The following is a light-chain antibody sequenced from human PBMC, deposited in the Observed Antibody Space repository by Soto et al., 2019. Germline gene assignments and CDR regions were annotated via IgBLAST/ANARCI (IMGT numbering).Light chain of an antibody. Sequence: EVVLTQSPATLSVSPGEGATLSCRASQSVNLYLAWYQQKPGQAPRVIIYGVSTTATGVPGRFSGSGSGTEFPLTTSILQSEDSAVYYFQQYSYCPITFVQGTRLEIK. J-gene: IGKJ5*01. CDR2: GVS. V-gene: IGKV3-15*01. CDR1: QSVNLY. CDR3: QQYSYCPIT.